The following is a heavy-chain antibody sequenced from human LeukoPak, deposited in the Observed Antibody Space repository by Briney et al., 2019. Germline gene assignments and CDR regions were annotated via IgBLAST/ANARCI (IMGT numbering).Heavy chain of an antibody. D-gene: IGHD3-10*01. CDR2: ISGSGGST. Sequence: GRSLRLSCAASGFPFSSYGMHWVRQAPGKGLEWVSAISGSGGSTYFADSVKGRFTISRDNSKNTLYLQMNSLRAEDTAVYYCAKSSGTDYWGQGTLVTVSS. CDR1: GFPFSSYG. J-gene: IGHJ4*02. V-gene: IGHV3-23*01. CDR3: AKSSGTDY.